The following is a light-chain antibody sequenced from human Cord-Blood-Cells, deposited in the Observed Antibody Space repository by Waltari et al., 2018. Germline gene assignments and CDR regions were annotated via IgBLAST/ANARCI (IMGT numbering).Light chain of an antibody. CDR2: EGS. Sequence: QSALTQPASVSGSPGQSITISCTGTSSDVGRYNLVSWYQQHPGKAPKLMIYEGSKRPSGVSNRFSCSKSGNTASLTISGLQAEDEADYYCCSYAGSSTYVFGIGTKVTVL. V-gene: IGLV2-23*01. J-gene: IGLJ1*01. CDR3: CSYAGSSTYV. CDR1: SSDVGRYNL.